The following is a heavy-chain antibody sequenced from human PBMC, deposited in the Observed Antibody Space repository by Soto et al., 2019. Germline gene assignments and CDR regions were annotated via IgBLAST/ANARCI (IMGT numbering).Heavy chain of an antibody. Sequence: EVQLVESGGGLVQPGESLRLSCAASGLTFRSYWMHWVRQAPGKGLVWVSRINTDGSVAMYVDSVKGRFTISRDNAKNPPYLPINRVTAEHRAFFYFGREMKLLRLDSWGQGTLVTVSS. CDR3: GREMKLLRLDS. J-gene: IGHJ4*02. V-gene: IGHV3-74*03. CDR1: GLTFRSYW. CDR2: INTDGSVA.